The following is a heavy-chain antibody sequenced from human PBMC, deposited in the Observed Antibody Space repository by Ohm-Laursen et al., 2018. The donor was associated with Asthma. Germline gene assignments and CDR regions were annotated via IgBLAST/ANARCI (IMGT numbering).Heavy chain of an antibody. CDR1: GFTFSNNA. V-gene: IGHV3-30*18. Sequence: SLRLSCSASGFTFSNNAMSWVRQAPGKGLEWVAVISYDGSNKYYADSVKGRFTISRDNSKNTLYLQMNSLRAEDTAVYYCAKDLGHYWGQETLVTVSS. CDR3: AKDLGHY. CDR2: ISYDGSNK. J-gene: IGHJ4*02.